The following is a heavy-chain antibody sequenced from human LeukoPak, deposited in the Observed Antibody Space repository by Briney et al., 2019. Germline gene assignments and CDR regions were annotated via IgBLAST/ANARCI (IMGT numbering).Heavy chain of an antibody. D-gene: IGHD5-24*01. CDR3: ASAKVERGGLDYYYGMDV. CDR2: IIPILGIA. J-gene: IGHJ6*02. CDR1: VGTFSSYA. Sequence: SVKVSCKASVGTFSSYAISWVRQAPGQILDWMGRIIPILGIANYAQKFQGRVTITADKSTSTAYMELSSLRSEDTAVYYCASAKVERGGLDYYYGMDVWGQGTTVTVSS. V-gene: IGHV1-69*04.